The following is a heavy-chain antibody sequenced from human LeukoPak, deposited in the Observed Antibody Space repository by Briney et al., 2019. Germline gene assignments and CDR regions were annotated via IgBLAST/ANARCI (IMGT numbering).Heavy chain of an antibody. J-gene: IGHJ4*02. V-gene: IGHV4-59*01. CDR3: ARAPRDGYNDY. CDR1: GGSISSYY. Sequence: SETLSLTCTVSGGSISSYYWSWLRQPPGKGLEWLGYIYYSGSTNYNPSLKSRVTISVDTSKNQFSLKLSSVTAADTAVYYCARAPRDGYNDYWGQGTLVTVSS. CDR2: IYYSGST. D-gene: IGHD5-24*01.